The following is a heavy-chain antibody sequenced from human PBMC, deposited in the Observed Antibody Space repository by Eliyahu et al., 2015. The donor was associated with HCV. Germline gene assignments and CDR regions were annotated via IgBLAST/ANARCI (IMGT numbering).Heavy chain of an antibody. V-gene: IGHV3-30*09. J-gene: IGHJ4*02. D-gene: IGHD2-21*01. CDR3: ARDLVVLQDILEGGALDL. Sequence: QVYLVQSGGGVVXPGTSLRXSCXASXXSLTHYPMXWVRQAPGKGLXWLXLVSYDGRDKYYSDSVKGRFVVSRDTSTNTLFLQMNSLRPEDTALYYCARDLVVLQDILEGGALDLWGPGVLVTVSS. CDR2: VSYDGRDK. CDR1: XXSLTHYP.